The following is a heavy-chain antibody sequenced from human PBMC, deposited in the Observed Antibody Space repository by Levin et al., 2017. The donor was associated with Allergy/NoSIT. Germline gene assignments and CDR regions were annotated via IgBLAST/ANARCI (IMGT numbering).Heavy chain of an antibody. V-gene: IGHV4-39*01. D-gene: IGHD6-13*01. CDR3: TRHIEGSSWFDP. CDR2: SSHSGRT. J-gene: IGHJ5*02. CDR1: GGSMSIDNYF. Sequence: RPSETLSLICTVSGGSMSIDNYFWGCIRQSPGKGLEWIAYSSHSGRTYYNPSLKSRVTISVDTANNQFSLKTTSATDADTALYYCTRHIEGSSWFDPWGQGTRVTVSS.